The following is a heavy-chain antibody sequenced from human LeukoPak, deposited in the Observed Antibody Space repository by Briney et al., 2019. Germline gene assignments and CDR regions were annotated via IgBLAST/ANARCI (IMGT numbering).Heavy chain of an antibody. CDR2: IYYSGST. D-gene: IGHD1-26*01. V-gene: IGHV4-59*08. CDR3: ARQWYSGSYRTENAFDI. Sequence: PSETLSLTCTVSGGSISSYYWSWIRQPPGKGLEWIGYIYYSGSTNYDPSLKSRVTISVDTSKNQFSLKLSSVTAADTAVYYCARQWYSGSYRTENAFDIWGQGAMVTVSS. J-gene: IGHJ3*02. CDR1: GGSISSYY.